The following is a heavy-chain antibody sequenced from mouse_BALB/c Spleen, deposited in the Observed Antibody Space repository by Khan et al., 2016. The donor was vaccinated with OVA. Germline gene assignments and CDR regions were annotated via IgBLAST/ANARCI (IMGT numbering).Heavy chain of an antibody. Sequence: VQLKQSGPELVKPGDSMKISCKASGYSFTDYTLNWVKQSHGKTLEWIGLINPYNGVSNYNQKFKDKATLTVDKSSSTAYMELLSLTSEDSAVYYCARSGYGGFAYWGQGSLLTVSA. V-gene: IGHV1-18*01. CDR1: GYSFTDYT. CDR3: ARSGYGGFAY. J-gene: IGHJ3*01. CDR2: INPYNGVS. D-gene: IGHD1-1*01.